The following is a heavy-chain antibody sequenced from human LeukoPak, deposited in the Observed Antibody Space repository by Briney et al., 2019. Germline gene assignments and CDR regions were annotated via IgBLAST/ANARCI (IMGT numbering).Heavy chain of an antibody. J-gene: IGHJ4*02. CDR2: ISSSGSTI. CDR1: GFTFGSYE. Sequence: PGGSLRLSCAASGFTFGSYEMNWVRQAPGKGLEWVSYISSSGSTIYYADSVKGRFTISRDNAKNSLYLQMNSLRAEDTAVYYCARCGYYDSSGYYPLYFDYWGQGTLVTVSS. CDR3: ARCGYYDSSGYYPLYFDY. V-gene: IGHV3-48*03. D-gene: IGHD3-22*01.